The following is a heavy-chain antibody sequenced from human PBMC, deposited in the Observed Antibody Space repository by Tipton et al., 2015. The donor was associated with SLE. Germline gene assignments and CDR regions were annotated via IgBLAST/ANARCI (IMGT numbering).Heavy chain of an antibody. J-gene: IGHJ4*02. D-gene: IGHD3-10*01. CDR2: ISGSGGST. V-gene: IGHV3-23*01. Sequence: SLRLSCAASGFTFSIYAMSWVRQAPGKGLEWVSAISGSGGSTYYADSVKGRFTISRDNSKNTLYLQMNSLRAEDTAVYYCAKDGIYGSGSYYYPPLDYWGQGTLVTVSS. CDR1: GFTFSIYA. CDR3: AKDGIYGSGSYYYPPLDY.